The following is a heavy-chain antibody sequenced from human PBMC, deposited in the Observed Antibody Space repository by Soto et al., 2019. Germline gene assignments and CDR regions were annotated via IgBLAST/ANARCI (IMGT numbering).Heavy chain of an antibody. V-gene: IGHV3-23*01. J-gene: IGHJ3*02. CDR3: AKGGYYSLFDI. CDR1: GFPFGSYA. Sequence: GGSLRLSCVASGFPFGSYAMSWVRQTPGKGLEWVSGISGSGGRTYYADSVKGRFTISRDNSNNTLSLQMHILRVEDTAVYFCAKGGYYSLFDIWGQGTIVTVSS. D-gene: IGHD3-16*01. CDR2: ISGSGGRT.